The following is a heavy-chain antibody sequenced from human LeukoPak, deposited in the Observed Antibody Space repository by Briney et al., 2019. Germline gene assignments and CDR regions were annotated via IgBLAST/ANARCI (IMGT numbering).Heavy chain of an antibody. Sequence: ASVKVSCKASRNTFTDYYMHWVRQAPGQGLEWMGIINPSGGSTSYAQKFQGRVTMTRDTSTSTVYMELSSLRSEDTAVYYCARGSHDILTGYPDGYFDLWGRGTLVTVSS. CDR2: INPSGGST. J-gene: IGHJ2*01. CDR3: ARGSHDILTGYPDGYFDL. D-gene: IGHD3-9*01. CDR1: RNTFTDYY. V-gene: IGHV1-46*01.